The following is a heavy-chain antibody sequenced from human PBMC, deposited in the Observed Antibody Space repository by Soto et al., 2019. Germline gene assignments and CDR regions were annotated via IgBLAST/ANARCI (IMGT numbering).Heavy chain of an antibody. Sequence: EAQLVQSGGGLVQPGGSLRLSCAASGLTFSSYWMHWVRQAPGKGLEWVSRINNDGYSTRYAESVKGRFTISRDNARETLYLQMNSLRVDDTAVYFCARNSGTYTRDFDYWGQGALVTVSS. CDR2: INNDGYST. V-gene: IGHV3-74*01. D-gene: IGHD1-26*01. CDR1: GLTFSSYW. CDR3: ARNSGTYTRDFDY. J-gene: IGHJ4*02.